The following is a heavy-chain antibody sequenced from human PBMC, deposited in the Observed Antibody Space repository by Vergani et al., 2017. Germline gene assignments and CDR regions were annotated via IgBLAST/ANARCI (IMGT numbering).Heavy chain of an antibody. V-gene: IGHV4-59*01. CDR3: ARVEQQRSKGWFDP. D-gene: IGHD6-13*01. CDR2: IYYSGST. J-gene: IGHJ5*02. CDR1: GGSISSYY. Sequence: QVQLQQWGAGVVKPSGTLSLTFAVFGGSISSYYWSWIRQPPGKGLEWIGYIYYSGSTNYNPSLKSRVTISVDTSKNQFSLKLSSVTAADTAVYYCARVEQQRSKGWFDPWGQGTLVTVSS.